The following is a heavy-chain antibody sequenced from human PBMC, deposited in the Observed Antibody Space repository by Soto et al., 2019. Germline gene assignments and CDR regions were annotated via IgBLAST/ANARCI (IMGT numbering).Heavy chain of an antibody. CDR3: AKDSRRYSSGWYYFDY. CDR1: GFTFSSYG. V-gene: IGHV3-30*18. D-gene: IGHD6-19*01. J-gene: IGHJ4*02. CDR2: ISYDGSNK. Sequence: GGSLRLSCAASGFTFSSYGMHWVRQAPGKGLEWVAVISYDGSNKYYADSVKGRFTISRDNSKNTLYLQMNSLRAEDTAVYYCAKDSRRYSSGWYYFDYWGQGTLVTAPQ.